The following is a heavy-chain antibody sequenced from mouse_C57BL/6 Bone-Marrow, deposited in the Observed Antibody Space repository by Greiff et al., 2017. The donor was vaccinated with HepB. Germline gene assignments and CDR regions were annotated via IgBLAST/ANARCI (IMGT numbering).Heavy chain of an antibody. V-gene: IGHV14-4*01. CDR2: IDPENGDT. D-gene: IGHD1-1*01. CDR1: GFNIKDDY. J-gene: IGHJ2*01. CDR3: TPYYYGSA. Sequence: EVQLQQSGAELVRPGASVKLSCTASGFNIKDDYMHWVKQRPEQGLEWIGWIDPENGDTEYASKFQGKATITADTSSNTAYLQLSSLTSEDTAGYYCTPYYYGSAWGQGTTLTVSS.